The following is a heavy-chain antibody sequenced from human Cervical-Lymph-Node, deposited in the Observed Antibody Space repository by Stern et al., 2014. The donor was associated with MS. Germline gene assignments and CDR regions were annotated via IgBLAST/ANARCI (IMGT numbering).Heavy chain of an antibody. V-gene: IGHV2-70*04. D-gene: IGHD3-10*01. CDR1: GFSLSTSGMR. CDR3: ARIRPGGLDFDY. J-gene: IGHJ4*02. Sequence: QITLKESGPALVKPTQTLTLTCTFSGFSLSTSGMRVSWIRQPPGKALEWLARIDWDDDEFYNTSLKTRLTISKDTSKNQVVLTMTNMDPVDTATYYCARIRPGGLDFDYWGQGTLVTVSS. CDR2: IDWDDDE.